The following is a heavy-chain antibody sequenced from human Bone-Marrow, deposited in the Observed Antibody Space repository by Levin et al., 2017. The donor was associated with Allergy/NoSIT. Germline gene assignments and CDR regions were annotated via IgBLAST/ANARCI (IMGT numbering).Heavy chain of an antibody. Sequence: GGSLRLSCAASGFTFSSYAMKWVRQAPGKGLEWVSVISAGATKSYYADSVKGRFTVSRDNSKNTVYLQMNSLRADDTAVYYCAKDVLGFCSGGGCHSYRSDYWGQGTLVTVSS. CDR3: AKDVLGFCSGGGCHSYRSDY. J-gene: IGHJ4*02. CDR2: ISAGATKS. V-gene: IGHV3-23*01. D-gene: IGHD2-15*01. CDR1: GFTFSSYA.